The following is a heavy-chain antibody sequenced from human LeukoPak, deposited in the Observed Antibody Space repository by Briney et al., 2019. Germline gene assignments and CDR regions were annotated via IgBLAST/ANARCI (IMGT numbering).Heavy chain of an antibody. CDR1: GFTFSSYS. J-gene: IGHJ3*02. CDR3: ARDLDRYNRNPIDAFDI. D-gene: IGHD1-14*01. CDR2: ISSSSSYI. Sequence: GSLRLSCAASGFTFSSYSMNWVRQAPGEGLEWVSSISSSSSYIYYADSVKGRFTISRDNAKNSLYLQMNSLRAEDTAVYYCARDLDRYNRNPIDAFDIWGQGTMVTVSS. V-gene: IGHV3-21*01.